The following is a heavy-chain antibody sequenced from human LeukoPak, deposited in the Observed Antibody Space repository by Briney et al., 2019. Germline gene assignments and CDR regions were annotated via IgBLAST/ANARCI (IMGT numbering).Heavy chain of an antibody. CDR2: IHDSGST. J-gene: IGHJ5*02. V-gene: IGHV4-34*01. D-gene: IGHD1-26*01. Sequence: PSETLSLTCAVYGGSFSGYYWSWIRQPPGKGLEWIGYIHDSGSTNYNPSLNNRVTFSLDTSKNQFFLKLSSVTAADTAVYYCATYIVGAYNWCDPWGQGTLVTVSS. CDR1: GGSFSGYY. CDR3: ATYIVGAYNWCDP.